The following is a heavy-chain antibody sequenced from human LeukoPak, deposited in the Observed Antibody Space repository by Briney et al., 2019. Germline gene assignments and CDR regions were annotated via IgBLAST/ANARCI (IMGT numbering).Heavy chain of an antibody. Sequence: SETLSLTCAVYGGSFSGYYWSWIRQPPRKGLEWIGEINHSGSTNYNPSLKSRVTISVDTSKNQFSLKLSSVTAADTAVYYCASTLLNYYGSGSYYFDYWGQGTLVTVSS. CDR3: ASTLLNYYGSGSYYFDY. CDR2: INHSGST. V-gene: IGHV4-34*01. CDR1: GGSFSGYY. J-gene: IGHJ4*02. D-gene: IGHD3-10*01.